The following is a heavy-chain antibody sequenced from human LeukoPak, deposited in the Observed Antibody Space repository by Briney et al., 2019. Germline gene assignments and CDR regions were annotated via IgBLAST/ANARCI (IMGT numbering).Heavy chain of an antibody. CDR1: GFTFSTFT. J-gene: IGHJ3*02. D-gene: IGHD5-24*01. V-gene: IGHV3-30-3*01. Sequence: GGSLRLSCAASGFTFSTFTIHWVRQAPGKGLEWVAVISSDGSNKYYADSVKGRFTISRDNSKNTLYLQMNSLRDEDTAVYYCTRWSEWLDAFDIWGQGTMVTVSS. CDR3: TRWSEWLDAFDI. CDR2: ISSDGSNK.